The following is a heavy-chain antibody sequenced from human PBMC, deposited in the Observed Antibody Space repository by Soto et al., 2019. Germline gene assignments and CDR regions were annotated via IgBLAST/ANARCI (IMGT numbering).Heavy chain of an antibody. Sequence: QVQLVQSGAEVRKPGASVKVSCKASGYTFTNYAMHWVRQAPGQGLEWMGWINAGNGNTKYSQKFQGRVTITRDTSASTTYMELASLRAEDTAVYYCARLGVEAVAADNWGQGTLVTVSS. D-gene: IGHD6-19*01. CDR1: GYTFTNYA. CDR2: INAGNGNT. CDR3: ARLGVEAVAADN. V-gene: IGHV1-3*01. J-gene: IGHJ4*02.